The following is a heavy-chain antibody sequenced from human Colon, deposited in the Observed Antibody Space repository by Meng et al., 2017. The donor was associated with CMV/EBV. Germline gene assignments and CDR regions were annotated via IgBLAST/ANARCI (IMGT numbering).Heavy chain of an antibody. CDR3: ARDYCSSPSCYDYVLDV. V-gene: IGHV3-7*01. CDR2: IKEDGSEK. CDR1: GFTLSNYW. J-gene: IGHJ6*02. Sequence: GGSLRLSCGASGFTLSNYWMTWVRQAPGKGLEWPANIKEDGSEKYYADSVKGRFTISRDNAKNSLYLHMNNLRAEDTAVYYCARDYCSSPSCYDYVLDVWGQGTTVTVSS. D-gene: IGHD2-2*01.